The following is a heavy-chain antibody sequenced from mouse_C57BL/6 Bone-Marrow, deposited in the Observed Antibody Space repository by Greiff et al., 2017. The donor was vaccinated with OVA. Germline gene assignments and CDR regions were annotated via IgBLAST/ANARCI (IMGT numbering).Heavy chain of an antibody. CDR2: IWTGGGT. Sequence: VHLVESGPGLVAPSQSLSITCTVSGFSLTSYAISWVRQPPGKGLEWLGVIWTGGGTNYNSALKSRLSISKDNSKSQVFLKMNSLQTDDTARYYCARKQTGVYDGYFPFAYWGQGTLVTVSA. CDR1: GFSLTSYA. J-gene: IGHJ3*01. CDR3: ARKQTGVYDGYFPFAY. D-gene: IGHD2-3*01. V-gene: IGHV2-9-1*01.